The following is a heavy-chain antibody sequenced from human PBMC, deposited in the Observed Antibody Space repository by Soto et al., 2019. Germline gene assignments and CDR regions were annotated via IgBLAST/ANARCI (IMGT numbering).Heavy chain of an antibody. D-gene: IGHD6-19*01. CDR3: AKDRGGTGWRFDY. V-gene: IGHV3-23*01. CDR2: ISAGGAGT. J-gene: IGHJ4*02. Sequence: GGSLRLSCVASGFTFGNYAMTWVRQAPGKGLEWVSAISAGGAGTYYADSVKGRLTISRDNFNNTLYLQMNSLRAEDTAVYYCAKDRGGTGWRFDYWGQGALVTVSS. CDR1: GFTFGNYA.